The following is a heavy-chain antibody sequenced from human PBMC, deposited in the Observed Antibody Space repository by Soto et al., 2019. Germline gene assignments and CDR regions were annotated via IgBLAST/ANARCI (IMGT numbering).Heavy chain of an antibody. Sequence: SETLSLTCTVSGGSISSYYWSWIRQPPGKGLEWIGYIYYSGSTNYNPSLKSRVTISVDTSKNQFSLKLSSVTAADTAVYYCARDTSPRNYDILTGYLGYYYYGMDVWGQGTTVTISS. CDR2: IYYSGST. CDR1: GGSISSYY. CDR3: ARDTSPRNYDILTGYLGYYYYGMDV. J-gene: IGHJ6*02. D-gene: IGHD3-9*01. V-gene: IGHV4-59*01.